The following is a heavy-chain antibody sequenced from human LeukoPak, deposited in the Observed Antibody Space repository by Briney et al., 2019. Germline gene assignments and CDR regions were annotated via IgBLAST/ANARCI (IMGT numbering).Heavy chain of an antibody. Sequence: ASVKVSCKASGGTFSSYAISWVRQAPGQGLEWMGRIIPILGIANYAQKFQGRVTITADKSTSTAYMELSSLRSEDTAVYYCARDSLLRVVTIDYGMDVWGQGTTVTVSS. V-gene: IGHV1-69*04. D-gene: IGHD3-3*01. CDR3: ARDSLLRVVTIDYGMDV. J-gene: IGHJ6*02. CDR2: IIPILGIA. CDR1: GGTFSSYA.